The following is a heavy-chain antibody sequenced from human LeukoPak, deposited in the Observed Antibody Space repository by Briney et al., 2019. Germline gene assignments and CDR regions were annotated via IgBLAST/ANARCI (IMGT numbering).Heavy chain of an antibody. J-gene: IGHJ4*02. V-gene: IGHV4-30-4*01. CDR1: GGSISSGDYY. CDR2: IYYSGST. CDR3: ARGHTVTEFDY. D-gene: IGHD4-17*01. Sequence: PSETLSLTCTVSGGSISSGDYYWSWIRQPPGKGLEWIGYIYYSGSTYYNPSLKSRVTISVDTSKNQFSLKLSPVTAADTAVYYCARGHTVTEFDYWGQGTLVTVSS.